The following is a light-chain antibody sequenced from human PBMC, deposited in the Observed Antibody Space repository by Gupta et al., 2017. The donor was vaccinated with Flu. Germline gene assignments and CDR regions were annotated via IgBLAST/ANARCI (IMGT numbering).Light chain of an antibody. CDR1: QSISSW. V-gene: IGKV1-5*03. J-gene: IGKJ2*01. Sequence: DIQMTQSPSTLSVSVGDRVTITCRASQSISSWLAWYQQKPGKAPKLLIYDASTLEIGVPSRFSGSGSGTEFTLTISSLQPDDFATYYCQQYESFSPYTFGQGTKLEIK. CDR3: QQYESFSPYT. CDR2: DAS.